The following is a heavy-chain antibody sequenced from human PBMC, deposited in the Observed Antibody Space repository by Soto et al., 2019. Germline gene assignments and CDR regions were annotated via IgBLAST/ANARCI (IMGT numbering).Heavy chain of an antibody. D-gene: IGHD5-12*01. CDR1: GYTFTSYA. CDR3: ARDPRDLIQRGYSGYDSLYYYYGMDV. Sequence: QVQLVQSGAEVKKPGASVKVSCKASGYTFTSYAMHWVRQAPGQRLEWMGWINAGNGNTKYSQKFQGRVTITRDTSASTAYMELSSLRSEDTAVYYCARDPRDLIQRGYSGYDSLYYYYGMDVWGQGTTVTVSS. CDR2: INAGNGNT. J-gene: IGHJ6*02. V-gene: IGHV1-3*01.